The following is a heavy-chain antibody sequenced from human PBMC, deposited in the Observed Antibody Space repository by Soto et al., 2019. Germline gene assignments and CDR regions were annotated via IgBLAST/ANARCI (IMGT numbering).Heavy chain of an antibody. CDR1: GGSVSSGSYY. CDR2: IYYSGST. V-gene: IGHV4-61*01. D-gene: IGHD6-6*01. Sequence: QVQLQESGPGLVKPSETLSLTCTVSGGSVSSGSYYWSWIRQPPGKGLEWIGYIYYSGSTNYNPSRTSRVTISVDTSKNQFSLKLSSVTAADTAVYYCVSTRTYSSFHSDYWGQGTLVTVSS. J-gene: IGHJ4*02. CDR3: VSTRTYSSFHSDY.